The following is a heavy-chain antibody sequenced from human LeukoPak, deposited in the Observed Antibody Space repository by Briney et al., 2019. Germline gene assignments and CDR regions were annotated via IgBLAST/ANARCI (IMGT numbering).Heavy chain of an antibody. J-gene: IGHJ4*02. CDR3: AREEAGGSLDY. D-gene: IGHD2-15*01. CDR1: GFTSSSYA. CDR2: ISYDGSNK. V-gene: IGHV3-30-3*01. Sequence: TGGSLRLSCAASGFTSSSYAMYWVRQAPGKGLEWVAVISYDGSNKYYADSVKGRFTISRDNSKNTLYLQMNSLRAEDTAVYYCAREEAGGSLDYWGQGTLVTVSS.